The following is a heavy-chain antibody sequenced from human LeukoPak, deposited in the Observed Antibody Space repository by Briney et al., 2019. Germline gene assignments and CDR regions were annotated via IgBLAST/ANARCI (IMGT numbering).Heavy chain of an antibody. J-gene: IGHJ4*02. Sequence: PSETLSLTCTVSGYSISSSYYWSWIRQPPGKGLEWIGYIYYSGSTNYNPSLKSRVTISVDTSKNQFSLKLSSVTAADTAVYYCARGGSGYQWSYFDYWGQGTLVTVSS. CDR1: GYSISSSYY. V-gene: IGHV4-61*01. CDR2: IYYSGST. D-gene: IGHD3-22*01. CDR3: ARGGSGYQWSYFDY.